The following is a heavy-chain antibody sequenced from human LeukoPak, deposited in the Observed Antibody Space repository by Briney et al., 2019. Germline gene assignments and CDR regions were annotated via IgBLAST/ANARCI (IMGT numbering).Heavy chain of an antibody. CDR1: GASISSYY. Sequence: PSETLSLTCTVSGASISSYYWSWIRQPPGKGLEWIAYISSSGSTKYNPSLKSRLTISVDTSKNQFSLKLSSVTAADTAVYYCARHVVIQLWFDPWGQGTLVTVSS. J-gene: IGHJ5*02. CDR3: ARHVVIQLWFDP. D-gene: IGHD5-18*01. CDR2: ISSSGST. V-gene: IGHV4-59*01.